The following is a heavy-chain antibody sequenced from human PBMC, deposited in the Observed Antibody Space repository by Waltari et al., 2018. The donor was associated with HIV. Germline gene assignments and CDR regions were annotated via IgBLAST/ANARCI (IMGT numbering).Heavy chain of an antibody. Sequence: QVQLQESGPGLLRPSQTLSLTCAVSGVSVNIGGYYWSWVRQHPGGLGYIGHIYNNANTYYNPSLQGRVSISLDTAQNHFSLRLNSLTAADNAVYYCARGRKGYLGIEDFDSWGPGTLVTVSS. J-gene: IGHJ4*02. CDR2: IYNNANT. V-gene: IGHV4-31*11. CDR1: GVSVNIGGYY. CDR3: ARGRKGYLGIEDFDS. D-gene: IGHD2-15*01.